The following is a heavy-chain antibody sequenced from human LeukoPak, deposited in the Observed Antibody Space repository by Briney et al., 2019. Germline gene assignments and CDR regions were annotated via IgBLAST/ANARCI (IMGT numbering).Heavy chain of an antibody. CDR2: VYYNWTT. J-gene: IGHJ6*02. Sequence: SETLSLTCTVSGGSISSYYWSWIRHPPPKGLELVGYVYYNWTTNYNPSLKTRVTISVDTSKNQFSLKLNSVTAADTAVDYCARAAGGVTMIRGIIGYYGMDVWGQGTTVTVSS. V-gene: IGHV4-59*01. D-gene: IGHD3-10*01. CDR1: GGSISSYY. CDR3: ARAAGGVTMIRGIIGYYGMDV.